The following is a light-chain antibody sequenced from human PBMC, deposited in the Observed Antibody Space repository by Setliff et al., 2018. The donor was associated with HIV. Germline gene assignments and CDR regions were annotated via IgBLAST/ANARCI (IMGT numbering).Light chain of an antibody. CDR1: SSNIGAGYD. CDR2: DNS. J-gene: IGLJ1*01. CDR3: QSYDFSLSEGV. Sequence: QSVLTQPPSVSGAPGQRVTISCTGSSSNIGAGYDVHWYQQIPGSAPRLLMSDNSNRPSGVPDRFSGSKSGTSASLVITGLQAEDEADYYCQSYDFSLSEGVFGTGTKVTVL. V-gene: IGLV1-40*01.